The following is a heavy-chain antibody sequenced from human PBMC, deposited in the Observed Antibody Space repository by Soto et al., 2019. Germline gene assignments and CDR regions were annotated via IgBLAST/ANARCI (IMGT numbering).Heavy chain of an antibody. CDR2: TSNTGGST. V-gene: IGHV3-23*01. CDR3: AKNPGFRYLDY. CDR1: GFTFSSYA. Sequence: EVQLLDSGGGLVQPGGSLRLSCAASGFTFSSYAMSWVRQAPGRGLEWVSATSNTGGSTYYADSVKGRFTISRDNSKNTLYLQMTSLRPEDTAVYYCAKNPGFRYLDYWGQGTLVTVSS. J-gene: IGHJ4*02.